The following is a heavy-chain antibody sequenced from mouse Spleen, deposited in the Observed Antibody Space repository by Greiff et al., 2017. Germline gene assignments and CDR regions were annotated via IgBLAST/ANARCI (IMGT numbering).Heavy chain of an antibody. CDR3: AREGELGRLYYFDY. Sequence: QVHVKQSGAELARPGASVKLSCKASGYTFTSYGISWVKQRTGQGLEWIGEIYPRSGNTYYNEKFKGKATLTADKSSSTAYMELRSLTSEDSAVYFCAREGELGRLYYFDYWGQGTTLTVSS. J-gene: IGHJ2*01. CDR1: GYTFTSYG. V-gene: IGHV1-81*01. CDR2: IYPRSGNT. D-gene: IGHD4-1*01.